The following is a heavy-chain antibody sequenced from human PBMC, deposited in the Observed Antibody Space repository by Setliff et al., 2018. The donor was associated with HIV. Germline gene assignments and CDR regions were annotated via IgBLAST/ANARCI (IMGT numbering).Heavy chain of an antibody. D-gene: IGHD3-22*01. CDR2: LNPKTGGT. J-gene: IGHJ3*02. V-gene: IGHV1-2*02. Sequence: ASVKVSCKASGYTFTGYYMHWVRQAPGQGLEWMGGLNPKTGGTNFAQEFQGRVTMTGDTSISTAYMELSRLTSDDTAVYYCAGGDSRGLLHFDMWGQGTMVTVS. CDR1: GYTFTGYY. CDR3: AGGDSRGLLHFDM.